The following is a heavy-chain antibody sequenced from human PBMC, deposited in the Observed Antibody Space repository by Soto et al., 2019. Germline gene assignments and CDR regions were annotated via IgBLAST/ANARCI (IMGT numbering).Heavy chain of an antibody. J-gene: IGHJ6*04. D-gene: IGHD6-19*01. CDR2: INHSGST. CDR1: GGSFSGYY. V-gene: IGHV4-34*01. CDR3: ARFSGSYYYAMDV. Sequence: SETLSLTCAVYGGSFSGYYWSWIRQPPGKGLEWIGEINHSGSTNYNPSLKSRVTISVDTSKNQFSLQLKSVTAADTALYYCARFSGSYYYAMDVWGKGPTVTVSS.